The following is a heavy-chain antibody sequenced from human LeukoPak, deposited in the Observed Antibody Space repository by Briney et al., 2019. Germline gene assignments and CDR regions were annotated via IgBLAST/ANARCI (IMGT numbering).Heavy chain of an antibody. J-gene: IGHJ4*02. D-gene: IGHD3-22*01. Sequence: TLSLTCTVSGGSISSGGYYWSWIRQPPGKGLEWIGYIYHSGSTYYNPSLKRRVTISVDRSKNQFSLKLSSVTAADTAVYYCARADSSTLILFDYWGQGTLVTV. CDR1: GGSISSGGYY. CDR2: IYHSGST. CDR3: ARADSSTLILFDY. V-gene: IGHV4-30-2*01.